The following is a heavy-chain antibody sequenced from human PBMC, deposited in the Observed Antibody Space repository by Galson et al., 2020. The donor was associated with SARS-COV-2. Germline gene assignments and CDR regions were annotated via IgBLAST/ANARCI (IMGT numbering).Heavy chain of an antibody. J-gene: IGHJ4*02. D-gene: IGHD3-16*01. V-gene: IGHV2-70*04. CDR2: IDWADDI. CDR3: ARCPTSSEVQSHFDY. Sequence: SGPTLVKPTQTLRLTCTFSGFSIRTSGMRVSWIRQPPGKALEWLARIDWADDIFYNTSLRTRLTISKDTSKNQVVLTMANVDPADTATYYCARCPTSSEVQSHFDYWGQGILVTVSS. CDR1: GFSIRTSGMR.